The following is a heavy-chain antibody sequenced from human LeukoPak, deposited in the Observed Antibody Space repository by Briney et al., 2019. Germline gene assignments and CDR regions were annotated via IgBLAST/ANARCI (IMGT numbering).Heavy chain of an antibody. CDR2: IRYDGSNK. Sequence: GGSLRLSCAASGFTFRSYGMHWVRQAPGRGLEWVAFIRYDGSNKYYADSVKGRFTISRDNSKNTLYLQMNSLRAEDTAVYYCAKDRYYYGSGSSHYYYMDVWGKGTTVTISS. CDR1: GFTFRSYG. J-gene: IGHJ6*03. D-gene: IGHD3-10*01. V-gene: IGHV3-30*02. CDR3: AKDRYYYGSGSSHYYYMDV.